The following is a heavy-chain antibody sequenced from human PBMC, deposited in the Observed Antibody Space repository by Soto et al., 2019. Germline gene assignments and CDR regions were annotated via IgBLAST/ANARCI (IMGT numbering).Heavy chain of an antibody. J-gene: IGHJ4*02. V-gene: IGHV4-34*01. CDR1: GGSFSGYY. CDR3: ARRLVRGVIIDIFDY. CDR2: INHSGST. D-gene: IGHD3-10*01. Sequence: QVQLQQWGAGLLKPSETLSLTCAVYGGSFSGYYWSWIRQPPGKGLEWIGEINHSGSTNYNPSLKSRVTISVDTSKNQFSLKLSSVTAADTAVYYCARRLVRGVIIDIFDYWGKGTLVTVSS.